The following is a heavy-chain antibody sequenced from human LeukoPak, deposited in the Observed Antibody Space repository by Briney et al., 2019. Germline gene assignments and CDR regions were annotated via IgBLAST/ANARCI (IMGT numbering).Heavy chain of an antibody. CDR2: ISSSSTYI. CDR1: GFTFSSYS. J-gene: IGHJ4*02. D-gene: IGHD5-18*01. CDR3: AREPTAMIL. Sequence: GGSLRLSCAASGFTFSSYSMNWVRQTPGKALEWVSSISSSSTYIYYADSVKGRFTISRDNAKNSLYLQMNSLRAEDMAVYYCAREPTAMILWGQGTLVTVSS. V-gene: IGHV3-21*01.